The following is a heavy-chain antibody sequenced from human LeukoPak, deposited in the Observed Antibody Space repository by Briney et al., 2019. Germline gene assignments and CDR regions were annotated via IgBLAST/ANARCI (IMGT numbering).Heavy chain of an antibody. CDR3: ARGLSLKAYYFDY. J-gene: IGHJ4*02. CDR2: MNPNSGNT. CDR1: GCTFTSYD. V-gene: IGHV1-8*01. Sequence: ASVKVSCKASGCTFTSYDINWVRQATGQGLEWMGWMNPNSGNTGYAQKFQGRVTMTRNTSISTAYMELSSLRSEDTAVYYCARGLSLKAYYFDYWGQGTLVTVSS.